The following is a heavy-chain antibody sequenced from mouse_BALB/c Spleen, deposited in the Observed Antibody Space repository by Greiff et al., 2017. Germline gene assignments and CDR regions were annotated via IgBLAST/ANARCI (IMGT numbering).Heavy chain of an antibody. CDR1: GFTFSSFG. J-gene: IGHJ3*01. V-gene: IGHV5-17*02. Sequence: EVHLVESGGGLVQPGGSRKLSCAASGFTFSSFGMHWVRQAPEKGLEWVAYISSGSSTIYYADTVKGRFTISRDNPKNTLFLQMTSLRSEDTAMYYCARERDGYSAWFAYWGQGTLVTVSA. CDR2: ISSGSSTI. D-gene: IGHD2-3*01. CDR3: ARERDGYSAWFAY.